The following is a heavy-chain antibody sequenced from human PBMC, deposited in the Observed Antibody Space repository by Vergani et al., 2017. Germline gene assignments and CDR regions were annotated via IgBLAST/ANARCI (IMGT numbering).Heavy chain of an antibody. CDR3: ASLMITFGAAHWYFDL. D-gene: IGHD3-16*01. CDR1: GFTFSSYA. CDR2: ISGSGGST. Sequence: EVQLLESGGGLVQPGGSLRLSCAASGFTFSSYAMSWVRQAPGKGLEWVSAISGSGGSTYYADSVKGRFTISRDNSKNTLYLQMNSLRAEDTAVYYCASLMITFGAAHWYFDLWGRGTLVTVSS. V-gene: IGHV3-23*01. J-gene: IGHJ2*01.